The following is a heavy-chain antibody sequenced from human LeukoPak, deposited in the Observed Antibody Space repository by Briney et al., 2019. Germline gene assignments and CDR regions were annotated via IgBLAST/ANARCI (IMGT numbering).Heavy chain of an antibody. J-gene: IGHJ4*02. CDR3: AREKYYYDSSGLIGN. Sequence: GGSLRLSCAASGFTFSSDWMSWVRQAPGKGLEWVANIKQDGSEKYYVDSVKGRFTISRDNAKNSLYLQMNSLRAEDTAVYYCAREKYYYDSSGLIGNWGQGTLVTVSS. D-gene: IGHD3-22*01. CDR1: GFTFSSDW. V-gene: IGHV3-7*01. CDR2: IKQDGSEK.